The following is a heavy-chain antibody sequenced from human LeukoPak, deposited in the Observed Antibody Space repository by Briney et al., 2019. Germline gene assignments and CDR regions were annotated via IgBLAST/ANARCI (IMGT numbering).Heavy chain of an antibody. Sequence: GSLRLSCAAFGFTFSGYWMSWVRQAPGKGLEWVANIKHDGSEKYHVDSVKGRFTISRDNSQNSLYLQMNSLRPEDTAVYYCARGAGRDHPDYWGQGTLVTVSS. D-gene: IGHD4/OR15-4a*01. V-gene: IGHV3-7*01. J-gene: IGHJ4*02. CDR2: IKHDGSEK. CDR1: GFTFSGYW. CDR3: ARGAGRDHPDY.